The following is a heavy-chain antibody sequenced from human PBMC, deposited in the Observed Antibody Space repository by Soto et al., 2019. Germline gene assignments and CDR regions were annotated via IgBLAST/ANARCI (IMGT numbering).Heavy chain of an antibody. J-gene: IGHJ6*02. V-gene: IGHV4-30-4*01. D-gene: IGHD3-10*01. CDR2: IYYSGAT. Sequence: ASETLSLTCTVSGGSISSGIHYWSWIRQPPGKGLEWIGYIYYSGATYYNPSLKTRVAISVDTSKNQFSLKLSSVTAADTAVYYCARSPTVRGVISGMDVWGQGTTVTVSS. CDR1: GGSISSGIHY. CDR3: ARSPTVRGVISGMDV.